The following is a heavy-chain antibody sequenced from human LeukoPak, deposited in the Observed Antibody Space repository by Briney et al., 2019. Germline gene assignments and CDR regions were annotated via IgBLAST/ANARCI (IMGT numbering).Heavy chain of an antibody. Sequence: PGGSLRLSCAASGFTFSSYWMSWVRQAPGKGLEWVSYISSSSSTIYYADSVKGRFTISRDNAKNSLYLQMNSLRAEDTAVYYCASSKGYSSSWYEGYWGQGTLVTVSS. V-gene: IGHV3-48*04. CDR2: ISSSSSTI. CDR3: ASSKGYSSSWYEGY. CDR1: GFTFSSYW. J-gene: IGHJ4*02. D-gene: IGHD6-13*01.